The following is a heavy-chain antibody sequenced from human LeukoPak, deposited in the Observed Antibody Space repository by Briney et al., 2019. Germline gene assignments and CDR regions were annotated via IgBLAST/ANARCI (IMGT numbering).Heavy chain of an antibody. J-gene: IGHJ4*02. CDR2: ISGSGGST. CDR3: AKGRTAYCSSTSCYTIDY. Sequence: GGSLRLSCAAPGFTFSCYAMTWVRQAPGKGLEWVSGISGSGGSTYYADSVKGRFTISRDNSKNTLYLQMNSLRAEDTAVYYCAKGRTAYCSSTSCYTIDYWGQGTLVTVSS. V-gene: IGHV3-23*01. D-gene: IGHD2-2*02. CDR1: GFTFSCYA.